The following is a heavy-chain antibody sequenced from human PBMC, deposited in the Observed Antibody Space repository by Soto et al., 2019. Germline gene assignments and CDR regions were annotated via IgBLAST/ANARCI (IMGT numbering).Heavy chain of an antibody. CDR1: GGSFSGYY. D-gene: IGHD4-17*01. CDR2: INHSGST. CDR3: ARKSTVTTPYYYYYMDV. J-gene: IGHJ6*03. V-gene: IGHV4-34*01. Sequence: SETLSLTCAVYGGSFSGYYWSWIRQPPGKGLEWIGEINHSGSTNYNPSLKSRVTISVDTSKNQFSLKLSSVTAADTAVYYCARKSTVTTPYYYYYMDVWGKGTTVTVSS.